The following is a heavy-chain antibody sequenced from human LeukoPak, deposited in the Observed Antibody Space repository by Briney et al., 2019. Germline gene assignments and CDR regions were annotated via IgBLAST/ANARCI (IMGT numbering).Heavy chain of an antibody. V-gene: IGHV3-15*01. J-gene: IGHJ3*02. CDR1: GFTFSNAW. CDR3: ARGGRSSDKGSSSSSAFDI. D-gene: IGHD6-6*01. CDR2: IKSKTDGGTT. Sequence: GGSLRLSCAASGFTFSNAWMSWVRQAPGKGLEWVGRIKSKTDGGTTDYAAPVKGRFTISRDDSKNTLYLQMNSLRAEDTAVYYCARGGRSSDKGSSSSSAFDIWGQGTMVTVSS.